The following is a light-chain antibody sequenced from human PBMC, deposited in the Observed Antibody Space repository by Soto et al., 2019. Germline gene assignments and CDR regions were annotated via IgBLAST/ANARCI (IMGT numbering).Light chain of an antibody. CDR1: QSISNL. V-gene: IGKV1-5*03. Sequence: DIQMTQSPSTLSASVGDRVTITCRASQSISNLLAWYQQKPGRAPKLLIYKASTLEGGVPSRFSGSGSGTEFTLTISSLQPDDFASYYCQHSGTFGQGTKVEI. J-gene: IGKJ1*01. CDR2: KAS. CDR3: QHSGT.